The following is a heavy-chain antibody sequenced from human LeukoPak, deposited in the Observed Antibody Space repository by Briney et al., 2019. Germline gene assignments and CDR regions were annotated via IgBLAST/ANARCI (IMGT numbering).Heavy chain of an antibody. CDR3: AASLPNIVVVPATKGPFGY. D-gene: IGHD2-2*01. V-gene: IGHV3-23*01. Sequence: GGSLRLSCAASGFTFSNAWMNWVRQAPGKGLEWVSGVSGSGGNIHYADSVKGRFTISRDNSKNTLYLQMNSLRAEDTAVYYCAASLPNIVVVPATKGPFGYWGQGALVTVSS. J-gene: IGHJ4*02. CDR1: GFTFSNAW. CDR2: VSGSGGNI.